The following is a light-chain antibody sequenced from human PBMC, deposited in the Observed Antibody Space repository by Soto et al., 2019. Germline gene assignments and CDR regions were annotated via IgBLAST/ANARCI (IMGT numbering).Light chain of an antibody. Sequence: EIVMTQSPATLSMSPGERATLSCRASQSVSSNLAWYQQKPGQAPRLLIYSASTRATGIPASFSGSGSGTEFTLTISSLQSEDFAVYYCQQYNNWPYTFGQGTKLEIK. CDR2: SAS. CDR1: QSVSSN. CDR3: QQYNNWPYT. J-gene: IGKJ2*01. V-gene: IGKV3-15*01.